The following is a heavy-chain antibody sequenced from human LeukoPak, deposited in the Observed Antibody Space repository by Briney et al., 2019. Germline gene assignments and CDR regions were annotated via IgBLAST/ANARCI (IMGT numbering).Heavy chain of an antibody. CDR2: INHSGST. D-gene: IGHD2-2*01. CDR3: ARRYCSTTTYYLFDY. V-gene: IGHV4-34*01. Sequence: SETLSLTCAVYGGSFSGYYWSWIRQPPGKGLEWIGEINHSGSTNYNPSLKSRVTISVDTSKNQFSLKLSSVTAADTAVYFCARRYCSTTTYYLFDYWGQGTLVTVSS. CDR1: GGSFSGYY. J-gene: IGHJ4*02.